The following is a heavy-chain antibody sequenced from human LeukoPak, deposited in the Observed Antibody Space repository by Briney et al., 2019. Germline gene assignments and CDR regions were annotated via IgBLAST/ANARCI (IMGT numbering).Heavy chain of an antibody. CDR3: ARQVVAVAGTGYFDY. D-gene: IGHD6-19*01. CDR1: GGSIRSSSYY. Sequence: PSETLSLTCTVSGGSIRSSSYYWGWIRQPPGKGLEWIGSIYYSGSTYYNASLKSRGTISVDTSKNQFSLKLNSVTAADTAVYFCARQVVAVAGTGYFDYCGQGTLVSVSS. V-gene: IGHV4-39*01. J-gene: IGHJ4*02. CDR2: IYYSGST.